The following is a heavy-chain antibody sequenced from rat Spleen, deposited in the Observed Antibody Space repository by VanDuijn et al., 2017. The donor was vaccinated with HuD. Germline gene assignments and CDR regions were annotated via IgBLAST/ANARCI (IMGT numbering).Heavy chain of an antibody. D-gene: IGHD1-11*01. CDR2: INTNGDRT. J-gene: IGHJ2*01. CDR1: GFNFDYYD. Sequence: EVQLVESDGGLVQPGRSLKLSCAASGFNFDYYDMAWVRQAPTKGLEWVASINTNGDRTYYRDSVKGRFTISRDNAKSTLYLQLNSVTTEDTATYFCTSPPLRSGFYYIEYWGHGVMVTVSS. V-gene: IGHV5S23*01. CDR3: TSPPLRSGFYYIEY.